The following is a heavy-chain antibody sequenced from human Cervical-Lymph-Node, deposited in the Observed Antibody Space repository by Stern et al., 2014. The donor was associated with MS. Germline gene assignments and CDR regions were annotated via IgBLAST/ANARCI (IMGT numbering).Heavy chain of an antibody. V-gene: IGHV4-59*08. CDR3: ARLTYYDSTGYFDP. J-gene: IGHJ5*02. CDR1: DASISSFY. Sequence: QLQLQESGPGLMKPSETLSLTCTVSDASISSFYWSWIRQSPGKGLEWIGYIYHSGYTKYNPSLQGRVPLSVDTSKTQFSLPLFSVTAADTAMYYCARLTYYDSTGYFDPWGQGIQVTVSS. CDR2: IYHSGYT. D-gene: IGHD3-22*01.